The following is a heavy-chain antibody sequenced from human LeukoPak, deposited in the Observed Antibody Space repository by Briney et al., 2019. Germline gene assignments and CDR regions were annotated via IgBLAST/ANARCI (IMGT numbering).Heavy chain of an antibody. D-gene: IGHD2-2*01. CDR1: GFTFSDYF. CDR3: VGDSAHVVVVPAIFPPGLDNWFDP. J-gene: IGHJ5*02. CDR2: ISGSSSNT. Sequence: PGGSLRLSCAASGFTFSDYFMSWIRQAPGKGLEWVSYISGSSSNTKYADSVKGRFTISRDNAKNSLYLQMNSLRAEDTAVYYCVGDSAHVVVVPAIFPPGLDNWFDPWGQGTLVTVSS. V-gene: IGHV3-11*05.